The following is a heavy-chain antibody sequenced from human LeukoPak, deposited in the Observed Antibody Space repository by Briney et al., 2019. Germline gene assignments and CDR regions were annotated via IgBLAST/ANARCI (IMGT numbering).Heavy chain of an antibody. CDR2: IYYSGST. V-gene: IGHV4-59*01. CDR3: ARGKDYYGDHIGIDY. J-gene: IGHJ4*02. Sequence: SETLSLTCTVSGGSISSYYWSWIRQPPGKGLEWIGYIYYSGSTNYNPSLKSRVTISVDTSKNQFSLKLSSVTAADTAVYYCARGKDYYGDHIGIDYWGQGTLVTVSS. CDR1: GGSISSYY. D-gene: IGHD4-17*01.